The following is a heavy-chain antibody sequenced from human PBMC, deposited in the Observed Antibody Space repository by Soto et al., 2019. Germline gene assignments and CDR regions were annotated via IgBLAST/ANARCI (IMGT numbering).Heavy chain of an antibody. CDR3: ARGGDILTGYLSDYYFDY. CDR2: INPNSGGT. D-gene: IGHD3-9*01. J-gene: IGHJ4*02. CDR1: GYTFTGYY. V-gene: IGHV1-2*04. Sequence: ASVKVSCKASGYTFTGYYMHWVRQAPGQGLEWMGWINPNSGGTNYAQKFQGWVTMTRGTSISTAYMELSRLRSDDTAVYYCARGGDILTGYLSDYYFDYWGQGTLVTVSS.